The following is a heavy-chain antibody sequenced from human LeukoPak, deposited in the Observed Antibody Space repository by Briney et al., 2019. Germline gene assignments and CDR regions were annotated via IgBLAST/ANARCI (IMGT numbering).Heavy chain of an antibody. D-gene: IGHD3-10*01. J-gene: IGHJ6*02. CDR2: ITAGGSST. Sequence: GGSLRLSCAASGLTLSTYVMIWVRQAPGKGLEWVSGITAGGSSTHYADSVKGRFTISRDNSKNTLYLQMDSLRAEDTAVYYCARTLSYYDYCMDVWGQGTTVTVSS. CDR3: ARTLSYYDYCMDV. CDR1: GLTLSTYV. V-gene: IGHV3-23*01.